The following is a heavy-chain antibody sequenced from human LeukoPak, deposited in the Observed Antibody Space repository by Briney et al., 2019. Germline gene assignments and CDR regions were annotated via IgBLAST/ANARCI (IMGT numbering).Heavy chain of an antibody. CDR2: ISSSSSYI. CDR3: VRDLERWLQFDY. Sequence: GGSLRLSCAASGFTFSSYSMNWVRQAPGKGLEWVSSISSSSSYIYYADSVKGRFTISRDNAKNSLYLQMNSLRAEDTAVYYCVRDLERWLQFDYWGQGTLVTVSS. J-gene: IGHJ4*02. CDR1: GFTFSSYS. D-gene: IGHD5-24*01. V-gene: IGHV3-21*01.